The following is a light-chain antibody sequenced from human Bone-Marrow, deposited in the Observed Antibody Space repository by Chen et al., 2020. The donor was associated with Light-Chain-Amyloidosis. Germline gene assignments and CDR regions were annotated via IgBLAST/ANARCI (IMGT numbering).Light chain of an antibody. Sequence: QSALTQPASVSGSPGQSITISCTGSRSDIGNYDFSSWFQQYPGKAPKLLIYGVSKRPSGFSPRFSGSKSDNTASLTISGLQAEDETDYYCCSYAGNTTVIFGGGTKLTVL. CDR1: RSDIGNYDF. CDR2: GVS. CDR3: CSYAGNTTVI. V-gene: IGLV2-23*02. J-gene: IGLJ2*01.